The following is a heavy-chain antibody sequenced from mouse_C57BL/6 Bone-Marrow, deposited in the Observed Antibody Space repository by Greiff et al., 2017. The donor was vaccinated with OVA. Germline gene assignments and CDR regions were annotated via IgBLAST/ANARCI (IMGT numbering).Heavy chain of an antibody. Sequence: QVHVKQSGAELVRPGASVTLSCKASGYTFTDYEMHWVKQTPVHGLEWIGAIDPETGGTAYNQKFKGKAILTADKSSSTAYMELRSLTSEDSAVYYCTRYYYDYDVFAYWGQGTLVTVSA. D-gene: IGHD2-4*01. CDR2: IDPETGGT. J-gene: IGHJ3*01. CDR1: GYTFTDYE. V-gene: IGHV1-15*01. CDR3: TRYYYDYDVFAY.